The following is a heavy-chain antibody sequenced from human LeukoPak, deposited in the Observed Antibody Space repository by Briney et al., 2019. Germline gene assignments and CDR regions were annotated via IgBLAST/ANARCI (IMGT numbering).Heavy chain of an antibody. V-gene: IGHV3-30-3*01. CDR3: VRGVGLYDSSGYFDY. Sequence: GRSLRLSCAASGFTYNICTMHWVRQAPGKGLEWVSTISYDGNNKYYADSVKGRFTISRDNSKNTLYLQMNSLRAEGTAVYYCVRGVGLYDSSGYFDYWGQGTLVTVSS. CDR1: GFTYNICT. CDR2: ISYDGNNK. J-gene: IGHJ4*02. D-gene: IGHD3-22*01.